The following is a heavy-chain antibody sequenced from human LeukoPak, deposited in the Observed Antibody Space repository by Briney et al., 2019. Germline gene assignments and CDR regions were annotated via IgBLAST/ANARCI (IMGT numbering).Heavy chain of an antibody. J-gene: IGHJ4*02. V-gene: IGHV3-30*18. CDR2: ISYDGSNK. CDR3: AKDLDPH. CDR1: GFTFSSYG. D-gene: IGHD1-1*01. Sequence: GRSLRLSCAASGFTFSSYGMHWVRQAPGKGLEWVAVISYDGSNKYYADSVKGRFTISRDNSKNTLYLQMNSLRAEDTAVYYCAKDLDPHWGQGTLVTVSS.